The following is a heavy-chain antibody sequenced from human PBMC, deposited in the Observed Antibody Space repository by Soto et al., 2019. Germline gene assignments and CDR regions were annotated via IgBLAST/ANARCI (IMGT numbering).Heavy chain of an antibody. CDR2: ISYDGSNK. CDR1: GFTFSSYA. V-gene: IGHV3-30-3*01. D-gene: IGHD6-25*01. Sequence: GSLRLSCAASGFTFSSYAMHWVRQAPGKGLEWVAVISYDGSNKYYADSVKGRFTISRDNSKNTLYLQMNSLRAEDTAVYYCARDEDGSLFDPWGQGTLVTVSS. CDR3: ARDEDGSLFDP. J-gene: IGHJ5*02.